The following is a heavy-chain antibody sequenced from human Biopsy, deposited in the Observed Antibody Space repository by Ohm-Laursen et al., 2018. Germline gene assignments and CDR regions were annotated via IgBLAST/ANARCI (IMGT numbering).Heavy chain of an antibody. J-gene: IGHJ3*01. CDR2: MSHSGST. V-gene: IGHV4-34*01. Sequence: TLSLTCAVYGGSFSGSYWTWIRQPPGKGLEWLGEMSHSGSTNHKPSLKSRVTISMDTSKNQFSLKLTSVTAADTAVYYCARVRVWADSEGAFDPWGQGTMVTVSS. CDR1: GGSFSGSY. D-gene: IGHD1-26*01. CDR3: ARVRVWADSEGAFDP.